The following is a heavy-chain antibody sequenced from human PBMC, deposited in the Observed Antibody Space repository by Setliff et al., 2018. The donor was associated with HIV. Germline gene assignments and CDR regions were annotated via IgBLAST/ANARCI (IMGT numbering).Heavy chain of an antibody. V-gene: IGHV4-39*01. Sequence: SETLSLTCTVSGGSISSSSYYWGWIRQPPGKGLEWIGSIDYSGSTYSNPSLKSRVTISVDTSKNQFSLKLSSVTSADTAVYYCARLGIAAAGTFNWYFDLWGRGTLVTVSS. CDR1: GGSISSSSYY. J-gene: IGHJ2*01. CDR3: ARLGIAAAGTFNWYFDL. D-gene: IGHD6-13*01. CDR2: IDYSGST.